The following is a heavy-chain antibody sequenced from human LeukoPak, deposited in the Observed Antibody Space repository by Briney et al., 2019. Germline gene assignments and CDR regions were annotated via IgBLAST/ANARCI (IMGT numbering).Heavy chain of an antibody. J-gene: IGHJ4*02. CDR1: GDSVSRSDSY. CDR3: ASRLCSGGSCYEDY. D-gene: IGHD2-15*01. CDR2: IYYSGST. V-gene: IGHV4-39*01. Sequence: SETLSLTCSVSGDSVSRSDSYWGWIRQPPGKGLEWIGSIYYSGSTYYNPSLKSRVTISVDTSKNQFSLKLSSVTAADTAVYYCASRLCSGGSCYEDYWGQGTLVTVSS.